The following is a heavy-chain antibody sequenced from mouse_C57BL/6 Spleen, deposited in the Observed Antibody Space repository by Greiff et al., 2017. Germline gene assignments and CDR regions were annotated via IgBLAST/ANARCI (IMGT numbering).Heavy chain of an antibody. V-gene: IGHV1-59*01. Sequence: VQLQQPGAELVRPGTSVKLSCKASGYTFTSYWMHWVKQRPGQGLEWIGVIDPSDSYTNYNQKFKGKATMTVDTSSSTAYMQLSSLTAEDSAVYYCARGYDGHWGDYWGQGTTLTVSS. CDR2: IDPSDSYT. J-gene: IGHJ2*01. CDR1: GYTFTSYW. CDR3: ARGYDGHWGDY. D-gene: IGHD2-3*01.